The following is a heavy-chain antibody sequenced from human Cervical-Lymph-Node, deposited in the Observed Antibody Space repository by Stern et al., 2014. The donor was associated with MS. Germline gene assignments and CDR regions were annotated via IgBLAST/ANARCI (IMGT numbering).Heavy chain of an antibody. CDR3: ARDQPAGFFHYGMDG. V-gene: IGHV7-4-1*01. J-gene: IGHJ6*02. CDR1: GYTFSDHA. Sequence: QVQLVQSGSELKKPGASVKVSCKASGYTFSDHAMNWVRQAPGQGLEWMGWINTHNGNPTYAQGFTGRFVFSLDTSVTTAYLQIRSLMAEDTAVDFCARDQPAGFFHYGMDGRGQGTTVTVSS. CDR2: INTHNGNP. D-gene: IGHD5-12*01.